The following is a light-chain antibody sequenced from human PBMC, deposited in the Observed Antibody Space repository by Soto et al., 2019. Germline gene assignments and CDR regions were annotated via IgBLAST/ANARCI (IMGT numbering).Light chain of an antibody. CDR2: EVS. V-gene: IGLV2-14*01. CDR3: SSYTSSSPDWV. CDR1: SSDVGGYNY. J-gene: IGLJ3*02. Sequence: QSALTQPASVSGSPGQSITISCTGTSSDVGGYNYVSWYQQHPGKAPKLMIYEVSNRPSGVSNRFSGSKSGNTASLTISGLQAEDEADYYCSSYTSSSPDWVFGGGTTLTVL.